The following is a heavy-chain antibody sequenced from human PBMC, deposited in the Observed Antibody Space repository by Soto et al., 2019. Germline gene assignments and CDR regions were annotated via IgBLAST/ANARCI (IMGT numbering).Heavy chain of an antibody. J-gene: IGHJ4*02. V-gene: IGHV4-61*01. CDR3: ARESWAYCGGDCYHFDY. D-gene: IGHD2-21*02. CDR2: IYYSGST. Sequence: SETLSLTCTVSGGSVSSGSYYWSWIRQPPGKGLEWIGYIYYSGSTNYNPSLKSRVTISVDTSKNQFSLKLSSATAADTAVYYCARESWAYCGGDCYHFDYWGQGTLVTVSS. CDR1: GGSVSSGSYY.